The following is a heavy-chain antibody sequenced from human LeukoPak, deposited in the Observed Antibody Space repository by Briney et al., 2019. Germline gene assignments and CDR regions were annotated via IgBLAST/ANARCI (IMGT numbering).Heavy chain of an antibody. CDR2: ITSSSSFI. V-gene: IGHV3-21*04. Sequence: GGSLRLSCAASGFTFSSYTMNWVRQAPGKGLEWVSSITSSSSFIYYADSLKGRFTISRDNAKNSLYLQMTSLRAEDTAVYYCTRDPRRLDYWGQGTLVTVSS. CDR3: TRDPRRLDY. J-gene: IGHJ4*02. CDR1: GFTFSSYT.